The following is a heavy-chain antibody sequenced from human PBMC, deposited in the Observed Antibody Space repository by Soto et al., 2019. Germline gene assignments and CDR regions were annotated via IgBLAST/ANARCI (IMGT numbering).Heavy chain of an antibody. D-gene: IGHD6-19*01. CDR3: ARRYSSGFDY. V-gene: IGHV4-59*01. Sequence: QVQLQESGPGLVKPSETLSLTCTVSGGSISGYYWSWIRQPPGKGLEWIGYIYYSGSTNYNPSLKSRVTISVDTSKNQFSLKLSSVTAADTAVYYCARRYSSGFDYWGQGTLVTVSS. CDR1: GGSISGYY. CDR2: IYYSGST. J-gene: IGHJ4*02.